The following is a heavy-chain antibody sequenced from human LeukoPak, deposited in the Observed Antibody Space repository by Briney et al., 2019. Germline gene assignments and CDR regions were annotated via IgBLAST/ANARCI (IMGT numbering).Heavy chain of an antibody. V-gene: IGHV1-18*04. CDR1: GYTFTSYG. Sequence: GASVKVSCKASGYTFTSYGISWVRQAPGQGREWMGWISAYNGNTNYAQKLQGRVTMTTDTSTSTAYMELRSLRSDDTAVYYCARDVPLWPPSYFDYWGQGTLVTVSS. CDR3: ARDVPLWPPSYFDY. D-gene: IGHD2/OR15-2a*01. J-gene: IGHJ4*02. CDR2: ISAYNGNT.